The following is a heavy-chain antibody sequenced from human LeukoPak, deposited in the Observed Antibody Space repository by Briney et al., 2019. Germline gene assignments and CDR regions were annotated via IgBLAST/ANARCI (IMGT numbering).Heavy chain of an antibody. Sequence: GGSLRLSCAASGFTFSSYAMSWVRQAPGKGLEWVSVIYSGGSTYYADSVKGRFTISRDNSKNTLYLQMNSLRAEDTAVYYCAKVSQWQHYYFDYWGQGTLVTVSS. V-gene: IGHV3-23*03. CDR1: GFTFSSYA. D-gene: IGHD6-19*01. CDR3: AKVSQWQHYYFDY. CDR2: IYSGGST. J-gene: IGHJ4*02.